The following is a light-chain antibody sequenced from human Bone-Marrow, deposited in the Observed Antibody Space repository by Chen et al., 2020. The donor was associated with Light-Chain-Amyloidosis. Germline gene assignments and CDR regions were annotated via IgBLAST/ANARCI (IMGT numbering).Light chain of an antibody. CDR3: QVWDSSSDRPV. Sequence: SYLLTQPSSVSVAPGQTATIACGGNNIGSTSVPWYQQTPGQAPRRVGYDASDRPSGIPARLSGSNSGNTATRTISRVEAGDEADYYCQVWDSSSDRPVFGGGTKLTVL. CDR2: DAS. V-gene: IGLV3-21*02. CDR1: NIGSTS. J-gene: IGLJ3*02.